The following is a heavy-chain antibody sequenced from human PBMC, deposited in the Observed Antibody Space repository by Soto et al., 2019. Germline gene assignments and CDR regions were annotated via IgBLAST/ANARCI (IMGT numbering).Heavy chain of an antibody. V-gene: IGHV4-30-2*01. Sequence: QLQLQESGSGLVGPSQTLSLTCAVSGGSISSGGYSWNWIRQPPGKGLEWIGYIYHSGSTLSNPSLKSRVTISVDKSKNQFSLKLTSVTAADTAVYYCARDQLEGNWFDPWGQGTLVTVSS. CDR1: GGSISSGGYS. D-gene: IGHD1-1*01. CDR3: ARDQLEGNWFDP. J-gene: IGHJ5*02. CDR2: IYHSGST.